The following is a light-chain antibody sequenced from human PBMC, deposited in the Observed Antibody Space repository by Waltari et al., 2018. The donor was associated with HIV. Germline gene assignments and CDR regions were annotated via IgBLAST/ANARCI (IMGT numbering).Light chain of an antibody. CDR2: GTS. V-gene: IGKV1-16*01. Sequence: DIQLTQSPPSLSASPGDSVTITCRASQYIDIYFGWFQQKAGQAPRPLIAGTSTLRTGVPSRFRGFSSAADFTLNISRLEPDDFGTYFCHQYHSYPITFGRGTRLDIK. CDR3: HQYHSYPIT. CDR1: QYIDIY. J-gene: IGKJ5*01.